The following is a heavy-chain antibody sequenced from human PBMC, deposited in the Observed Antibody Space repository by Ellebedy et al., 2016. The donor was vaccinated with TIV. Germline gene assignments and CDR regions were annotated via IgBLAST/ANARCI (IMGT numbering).Heavy chain of an antibody. CDR3: ARGHNWFDL. J-gene: IGHJ5*02. V-gene: IGHV4-61*02. Sequence: SETLSLTXTVSGGSISSGSYYWSWVRQPAGKGLEWIGRISSGGTSYNPSLRSRVTISVDTSKNQFSLRLTSVMAADAAVYYCARGHNWFDLWGQGTLVIVSS. CDR1: GGSISSGSYY. CDR2: ISSGGT.